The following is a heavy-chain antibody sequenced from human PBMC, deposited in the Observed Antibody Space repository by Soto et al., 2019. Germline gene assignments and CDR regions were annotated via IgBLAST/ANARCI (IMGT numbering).Heavy chain of an antibody. CDR2: ISWNSGNI. CDR3: AIDVSITTSYLAH. V-gene: IGHV3-9*01. D-gene: IGHD1-1*01. J-gene: IGHJ4*02. CDR1: GFTFDDYA. Sequence: PGGSLRLSCAASGFTFDDYAMHWVRQAPGKGLEWVSSISWNSGNIDYADSVKGRFTVSRDNANNFLYLHMSSLRPEDTALYFCAIDVSITTSYLAHWGQGTLVTVSS.